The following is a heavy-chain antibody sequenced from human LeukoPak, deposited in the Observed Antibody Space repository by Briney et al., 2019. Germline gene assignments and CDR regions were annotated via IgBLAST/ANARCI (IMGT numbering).Heavy chain of an antibody. CDR2: FYTSGST. J-gene: IGHJ6*03. CDR1: GGSIRSGRYY. CDR3: ARGSVGGGNYYNYYMDV. Sequence: PSETLSLTCTVSGGSIRSGRYYWSWIRQPAGKGLEWIGHFYTSGSTNYNPSLKSRVTISGDTSKNQFSLKLNSVTAADTAVYYCARGSVGGGNYYNYYMDVWGKGTTVTVPS. V-gene: IGHV4-61*09. D-gene: IGHD5/OR15-5a*01.